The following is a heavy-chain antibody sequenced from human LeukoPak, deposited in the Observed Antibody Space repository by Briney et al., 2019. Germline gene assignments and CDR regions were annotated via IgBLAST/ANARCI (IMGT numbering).Heavy chain of an antibody. CDR2: IYYSGST. CDR3: ARVRRSYYYDSSGYPYYFDY. J-gene: IGHJ4*02. V-gene: IGHV4-61*05. CDR1: GGSISSSSYY. D-gene: IGHD3-22*01. Sequence: PSETLSLTCTVSGGSISSSSYYWGWIRQPPGKGLEWIGYIYYSGSTNYNPSLKSRVTISVDTSKNQFSLKLSSVTAADTAVYYCARVRRSYYYDSSGYPYYFDYWGQGTLVTVSS.